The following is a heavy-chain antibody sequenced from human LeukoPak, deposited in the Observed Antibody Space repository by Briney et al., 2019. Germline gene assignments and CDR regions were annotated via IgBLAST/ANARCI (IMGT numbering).Heavy chain of an antibody. J-gene: IGHJ4*02. CDR3: TRDSSYGDYSTAFDY. CDR1: GFIFSSYA. CDR2: SGSTT. Sequence: GGSLRLSCAASGFIFSSYAMTWVRQAPGKGPEWVSSSGSTTDYSDSVKGRFTISRDNSKNTLYLQMNSLSAEDTAVYYCTRDSSYGDYSTAFDYWGQGALVTVSS. D-gene: IGHD4-17*01. V-gene: IGHV3-23*01.